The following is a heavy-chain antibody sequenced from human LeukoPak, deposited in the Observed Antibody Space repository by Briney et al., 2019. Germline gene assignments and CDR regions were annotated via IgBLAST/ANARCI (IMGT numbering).Heavy chain of an antibody. J-gene: IGHJ5*02. CDR3: AKARGFCSGGSCYNPFDP. V-gene: IGHV3-23*01. D-gene: IGHD2-15*01. Sequence: GGSLGLSCAASGFAFSSYAMSWVRQAPGKGLEWVSTIGDSGGRTSYADSVKGRFTISRDYSKNTLYVQMNSLRAEDTAVYYCAKARGFCSGGSCYNPFDPWGQGTLVTVSS. CDR2: IGDSGGRT. CDR1: GFAFSSYA.